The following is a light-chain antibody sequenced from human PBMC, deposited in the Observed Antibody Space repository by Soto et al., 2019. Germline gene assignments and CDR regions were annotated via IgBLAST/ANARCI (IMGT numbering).Light chain of an antibody. V-gene: IGLV2-14*01. Sequence: QSVLTQPASVSGSPGQSITISCTGTSGDIGSYNRVSWYQQHPGKAPKLIIYEVTDPPSGVSNRFSGSKSGNTASLTISGLQAEDEAEYYCSSYTNINTRACVFGTGTKLTVL. J-gene: IGLJ1*01. CDR1: SGDIGSYNR. CDR3: SSYTNINTRACV. CDR2: EVT.